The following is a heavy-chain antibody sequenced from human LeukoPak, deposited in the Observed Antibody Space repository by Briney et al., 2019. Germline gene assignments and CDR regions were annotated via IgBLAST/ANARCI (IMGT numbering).Heavy chain of an antibody. CDR1: GFTFSSYA. D-gene: IGHD6-19*01. V-gene: IGHV3-33*01. CDR3: ARAQVGSGWYNGDY. Sequence: GRSLRLSCAASGFTFSSYAMHWVRQAPGKGLEWVAVIWYDGSNKYYADSVKGRFAISRDNSKNTLYLQMNSLRAEDTAVYYCARAQVGSGWYNGDYWGQGTLVTVSS. CDR2: IWYDGSNK. J-gene: IGHJ4*02.